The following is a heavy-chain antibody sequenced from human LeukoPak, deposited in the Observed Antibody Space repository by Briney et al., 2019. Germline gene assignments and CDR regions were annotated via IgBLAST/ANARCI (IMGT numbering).Heavy chain of an antibody. CDR1: GFTFSSYW. V-gene: IGHV3-7*01. CDR2: IKQDGSEK. Sequence: GGSLRLSCAASGFTFSSYWMSWVRQAPGKGLEWVANIKQDGSEKYYVDSVKGRFTISRDNAKNSLYLQMNSLRAEDTAVYYCATPGSYSSGWYYFDYWGQGTLVTVSS. CDR3: ATPGSYSSGWYYFDY. D-gene: IGHD6-19*01. J-gene: IGHJ4*02.